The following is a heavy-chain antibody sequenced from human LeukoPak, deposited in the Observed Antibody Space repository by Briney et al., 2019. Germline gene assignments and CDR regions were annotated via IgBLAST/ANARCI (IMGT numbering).Heavy chain of an antibody. CDR1: GYSISSGDY. D-gene: IGHD3-16*01. CDR2: IYHSGST. Sequence: PSETLSLTCAVSGYSISSGDYWGWIRQPPGKGLEWIGSIYHSGSTYYNPSLKSRVTISVDTSKNQFSLKLSSVTAADTAVYYCARTIHRGGHYYFDYWGQGTLVTVSS. CDR3: ARTIHRGGHYYFDY. V-gene: IGHV4-38-2*01. J-gene: IGHJ4*02.